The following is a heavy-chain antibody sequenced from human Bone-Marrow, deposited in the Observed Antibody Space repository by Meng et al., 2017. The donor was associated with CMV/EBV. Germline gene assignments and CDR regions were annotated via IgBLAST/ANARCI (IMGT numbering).Heavy chain of an antibody. CDR1: GFTFSNAW. CDR3: RRGYTDAFDI. CDR2: IKSKTDGGTT. D-gene: IGHD2-2*02. J-gene: IGHJ3*02. V-gene: IGHV3-15*01. Sequence: GESLKISCAASGFTFSNAWMSWVRQAPGKGLEWVGRIKSKTDGGTTDYAAPVKGRFTISRDDSKNTLYLQMNSLKTEDTAVYYCRRGYTDAFDIWGQGTMVTFSS.